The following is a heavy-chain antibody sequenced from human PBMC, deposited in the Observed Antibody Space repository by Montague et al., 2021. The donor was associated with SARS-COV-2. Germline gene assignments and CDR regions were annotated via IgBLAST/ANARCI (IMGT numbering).Heavy chain of an antibody. J-gene: IGHJ2*01. V-gene: IGHV4-39*01. CDR1: GGSISSNLFY. CDR3: ARHVDTCGGNCRNWYFDL. D-gene: IGHD4-23*01. CDR2: ISYSGST. Sequence: SETLSLTCTVSGGSISSNLFYWGWIRQLPGKGLEWIGSISYSGSTYYNPSLKSRVTLSVDTSKNQLSLKLISLTAADTAMYYCARHVDTCGGNCRNWYFDLWGRATLVTVSS.